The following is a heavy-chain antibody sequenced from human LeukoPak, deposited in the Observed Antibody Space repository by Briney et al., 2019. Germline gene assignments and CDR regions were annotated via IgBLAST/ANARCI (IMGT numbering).Heavy chain of an antibody. CDR3: ARRDVLRFLEWYNWFDP. CDR1: GYTFTGYY. J-gene: IGHJ5*02. Sequence: ASVKVSCKASGYTFTGYYMHWVRQAPGQGLEWMGWISAYNGNTNYAQKLQGRVTMTTDTSTSTAYMELRSLRSDDTAVYYCARRDVLRFLEWYNWFDPWGQGTLVTVSS. CDR2: ISAYNGNT. V-gene: IGHV1-18*04. D-gene: IGHD3-3*01.